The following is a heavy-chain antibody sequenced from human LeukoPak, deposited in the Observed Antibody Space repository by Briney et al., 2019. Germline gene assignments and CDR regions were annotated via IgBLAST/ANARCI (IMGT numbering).Heavy chain of an antibody. D-gene: IGHD3-10*01. J-gene: IGHJ5*02. V-gene: IGHV4-4*02. CDR1: GGSISSSNW. Sequence: SETLSLTCAVSGGSISSSNWWSWVRQPPGKGLEWIGEIYHSGSTDYNPSLKSRVTISVDKSKNQFSLKLSSVTAADTAVYYCARDYYGSGITSNCFDPWGQGTLVTVSS. CDR3: ARDYYGSGITSNCFDP. CDR2: IYHSGST.